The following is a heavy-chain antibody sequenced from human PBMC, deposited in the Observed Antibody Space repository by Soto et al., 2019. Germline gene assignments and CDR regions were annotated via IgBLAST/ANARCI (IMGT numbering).Heavy chain of an antibody. CDR1: GGSISSYY. V-gene: IGHV4-59*01. CDR3: ARDPDSSGSRYYFDY. J-gene: IGHJ4*02. CDR2: IYYSGST. Sequence: SEALSLTCTVSGGSISSYYWSWIRQPPGKGLEWIGYIYYSGSTNYNPSLKSRVTISVDTSKKQFSLKLSSVTAADTAVYYCARDPDSSGSRYYFDYWGQGTLVTVSS. D-gene: IGHD6-19*01.